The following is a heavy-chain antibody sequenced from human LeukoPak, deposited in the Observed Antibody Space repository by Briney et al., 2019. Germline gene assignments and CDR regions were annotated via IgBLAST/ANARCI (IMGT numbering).Heavy chain of an antibody. D-gene: IGHD6-19*01. CDR1: GFLPTDSH. V-gene: IGHV3-64*04. Sequence: WGSLRLSCSASGFLPTDSHMHWVSQPAGGWMEYDSAISENAGRTYYADSGTGRFTISRDKPKNSTYLQMNSLRAEDTAVYYCARGSVAGPPFDYWGQGTLVTVS. CDR3: ARGSVAGPPFDY. J-gene: IGHJ4*02. CDR2: ISENAGRT.